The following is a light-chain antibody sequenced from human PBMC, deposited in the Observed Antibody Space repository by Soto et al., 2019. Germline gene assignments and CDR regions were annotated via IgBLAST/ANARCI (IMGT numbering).Light chain of an antibody. CDR1: QSISNW. J-gene: IGKJ2*01. CDR2: EAS. CDR3: QQYNSS. V-gene: IGKV1-5*03. Sequence: DIQMTQSPSTLSASVGDRVTITCRASQSISNWLAWYQKKPGKAPKLLIYEASSLERGAPSRFSGSGSGTEFTLTISSLQPDDFASYYCQQYNSSFGQGTKVEIK.